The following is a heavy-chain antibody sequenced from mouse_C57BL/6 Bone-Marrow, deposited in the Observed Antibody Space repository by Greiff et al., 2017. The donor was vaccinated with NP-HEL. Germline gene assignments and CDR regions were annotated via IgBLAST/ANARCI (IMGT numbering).Heavy chain of an antibody. Sequence: QVQLQQPGAELVKPGASVKLSCKASGYTFTSYWMHWVKQRPGQGLEWIGMIHPNSGSTNYNEKFKSKATLTVDKSSSTAYMQLSSLTSEDSAVYYCAPPLGSYDFDYWGQGTTLTVSS. CDR3: APPLGSYDFDY. J-gene: IGHJ2*01. V-gene: IGHV1-64*01. CDR2: IHPNSGST. CDR1: GYTFTSYW. D-gene: IGHD2-14*01.